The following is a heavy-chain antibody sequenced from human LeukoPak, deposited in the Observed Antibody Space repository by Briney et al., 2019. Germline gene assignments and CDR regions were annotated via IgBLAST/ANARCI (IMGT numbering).Heavy chain of an antibody. CDR3: AGALGGSYLSPGY. D-gene: IGHD1-26*01. CDR2: INPNSGGT. J-gene: IGHJ4*02. CDR1: GYTFTGHY. Sequence: ASVKVSCKASGYTFTGHYIHWVRQAPGHGLEWMGWINPNSGGTNYAQKFQGRVTMTRDTSITTAYMEASRLKSDDTALYYCAGALGGSYLSPGYWGQGTLVTVSS. V-gene: IGHV1-2*02.